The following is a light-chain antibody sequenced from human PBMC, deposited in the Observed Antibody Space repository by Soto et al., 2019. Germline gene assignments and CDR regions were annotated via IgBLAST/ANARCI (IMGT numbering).Light chain of an antibody. V-gene: IGLV2-14*03. J-gene: IGLJ1*01. CDR3: SSYTSSITYV. CDR2: DVS. CDR1: SSDVGGYNW. Sequence: QSALTHPASVSGAPGQSITISCTGTSSDVGGYNWVSWYQQHPGKAPKLMIYDVSNRPSGVSNRFSGSKSGNTASLTISGLQAEDEADYYCSSYTSSITYVFGTGTKVTVL.